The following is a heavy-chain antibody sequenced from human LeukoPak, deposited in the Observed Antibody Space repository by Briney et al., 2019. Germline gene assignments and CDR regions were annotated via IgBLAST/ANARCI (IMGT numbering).Heavy chain of an antibody. CDR3: AKDGYNWIAFDD. D-gene: IGHD1-20*01. CDR1: GFTLSTYA. J-gene: IGHJ4*02. CDR2: ISGTGFTT. V-gene: IGHV3-23*01. Sequence: GSLRLSCAASGFTLSTYAMHWVRQAPGKGLEWVAYISGTGFTTYYADSVKGRFTISSDSSKNTLFLQMNSLRAEDTAIYYCAKDGYNWIAFDDWGPGTLVTVSS.